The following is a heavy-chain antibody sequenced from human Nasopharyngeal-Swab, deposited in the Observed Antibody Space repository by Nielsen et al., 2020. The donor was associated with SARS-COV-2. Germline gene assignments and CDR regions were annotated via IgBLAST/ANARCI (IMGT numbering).Heavy chain of an antibody. D-gene: IGHD2-15*01. J-gene: IGHJ5*02. V-gene: IGHV1-69*10. CDR1: GGTFSSNG. Sequence: SVKVSCKASGGTFSSNGITWVRQAPGQGLEWMGGILPMIGLTNYAQKFQGRVIITADKSTSTAYMDLSSLTSEDTAVYYCARDIGHCSSGNCYGDWFDPWGQGTLVTASS. CDR3: ARDIGHCSSGNCYGDWFDP. CDR2: ILPMIGLT.